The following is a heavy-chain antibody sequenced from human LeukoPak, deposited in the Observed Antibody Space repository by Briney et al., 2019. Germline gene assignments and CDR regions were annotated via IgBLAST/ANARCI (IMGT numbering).Heavy chain of an antibody. CDR3: ARGGIGYYDSSGYDEYFQH. CDR1: GFTVSTNY. J-gene: IGHJ1*01. V-gene: IGHV3-66*01. Sequence: GGSLRLSCAASGFTVSTNYMSWVRQAPGKGLEWVSLIYSGGSTYYADSVKGRFTISRDNSKNTLYLQMNSLRAEDTALYSCARGGIGYYDSSGYDEYFQHWGQGTLVTVSS. CDR2: IYSGGST. D-gene: IGHD3-22*01.